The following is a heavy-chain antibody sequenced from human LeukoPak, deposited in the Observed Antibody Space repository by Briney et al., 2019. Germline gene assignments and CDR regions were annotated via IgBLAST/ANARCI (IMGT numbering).Heavy chain of an antibody. CDR1: GLHFSSYE. CDR3: ARVYDTSGHKTPPPDY. Sequence: SGGSLRLSCTASGLHFSSYEMNWVRQAPGKGLEWISYISSRGTTIYYADSVKGRFTISRDNAENSLYLQMNSLRAEDTAVYYCARVYDTSGHKTPPPDYWGQGTLVTVSS. V-gene: IGHV3-48*03. J-gene: IGHJ4*02. CDR2: ISSRGTTI. D-gene: IGHD3-22*01.